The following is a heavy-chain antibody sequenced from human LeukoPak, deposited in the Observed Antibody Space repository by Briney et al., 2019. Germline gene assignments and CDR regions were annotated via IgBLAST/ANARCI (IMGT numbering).Heavy chain of an antibody. J-gene: IGHJ4*02. V-gene: IGHV4-59*08. Sequence: SETLSLTCTVSGGSISSYYWSWIRQPPGKGLEWIGYIYYSGSTNYNPSLKSRVTISVDTSKNQFSLKLSSVTAADTAVYYCARQAAAAGTFLNDYWGQGTLVTVSS. D-gene: IGHD6-13*01. CDR3: ARQAAAAGTFLNDY. CDR2: IYYSGST. CDR1: GGSISSYY.